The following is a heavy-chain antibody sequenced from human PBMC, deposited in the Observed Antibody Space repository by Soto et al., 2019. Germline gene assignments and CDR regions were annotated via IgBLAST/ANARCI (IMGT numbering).Heavy chain of an antibody. D-gene: IGHD3-22*01. CDR1: GFVFSGYV. Sequence: GGSLRLSGAAAGFVFSGYVMIWVRQAPGKGLEWVSAISGSGGNTYYADSVKGRFTISRDNSKNTLFLQMNSLRAEDTALYFCAKEMGDYYDSSGSWFDPWGQGTLVTVSS. CDR2: ISGSGGNT. V-gene: IGHV3-23*01. J-gene: IGHJ5*02. CDR3: AKEMGDYYDSSGSWFDP.